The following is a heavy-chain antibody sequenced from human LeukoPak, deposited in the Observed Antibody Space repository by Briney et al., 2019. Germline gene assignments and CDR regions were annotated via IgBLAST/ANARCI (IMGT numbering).Heavy chain of an antibody. CDR2: SYSDSNT. CDR1: GFTVSNNY. CDR3: VRKNRDFNAAFDI. V-gene: IGHV3-53*01. J-gene: IGHJ3*02. D-gene: IGHD1-14*01. Sequence: GGSLRLSCTASGFTVSNNYVSWVRQAPGKGLEWVSISYSDSNTNYADSVKGRFTISRDTSQNTLSLQMNSLRAEDTAVYYCVRKNRDFNAAFDIWGQGTVVTVSS.